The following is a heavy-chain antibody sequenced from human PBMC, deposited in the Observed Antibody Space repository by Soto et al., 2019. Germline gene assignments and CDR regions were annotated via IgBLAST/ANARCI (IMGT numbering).Heavy chain of an antibody. J-gene: IGHJ3*02. V-gene: IGHV1-18*04. Sequence: QVQLVQSGPEVKKPGASVKVSCKASNYTFTRYGLSWVRQAPGQGLEWMGWISSYNGKTNYARRLQCRVTMTTDTSTTTAYMELRGLRSDDTAVYYCAREGLLRGGAFDIWGQGTVVTVSS. CDR3: AREGLLRGGAFDI. CDR2: ISSYNGKT. CDR1: NYTFTRYG. D-gene: IGHD3-10*01.